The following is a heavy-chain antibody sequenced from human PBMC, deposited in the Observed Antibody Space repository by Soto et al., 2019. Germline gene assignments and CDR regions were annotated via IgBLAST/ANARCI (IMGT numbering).Heavy chain of an antibody. CDR2: ISYDGSNK. Sequence: GGSLRLSCAASGFTFSSYGMHWVRQAPGKGLEWVAVISYDGSNKYYADSVKGRFTISRDNSKNTLYLQMNSLRAEDTAVYYCAKDLGSRWSEGFDYWGPGTLVTVSS. D-gene: IGHD6-13*01. V-gene: IGHV3-30*18. CDR3: AKDLGSRWSEGFDY. CDR1: GFTFSSYG. J-gene: IGHJ4*02.